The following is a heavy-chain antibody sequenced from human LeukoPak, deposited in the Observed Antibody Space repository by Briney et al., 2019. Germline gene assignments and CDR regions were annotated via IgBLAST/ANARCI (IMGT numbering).Heavy chain of an antibody. CDR3: VRAPFDY. Sequence: GESLRLSCVASGFTFSTYWMHWVRQAPGKGLVWVSRINSDGSSTSYADSVKGRFTISRDNAKNTLYLQMNSLKAEDTAVYYCVRAPFDYWGQGTLVTVSS. CDR1: GFTFSTYW. CDR2: INSDGSST. V-gene: IGHV3-74*01. J-gene: IGHJ4*02.